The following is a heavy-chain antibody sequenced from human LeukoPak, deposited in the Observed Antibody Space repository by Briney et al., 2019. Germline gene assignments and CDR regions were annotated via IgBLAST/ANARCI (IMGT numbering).Heavy chain of an antibody. CDR1: GFTVSTNY. CDR3: AKDVGSSSNY. D-gene: IGHD6-13*01. J-gene: IGHJ4*02. Sequence: GGSLRLSCAASGFTVSTNYMSWVRQAPDKGLEWVAFIRYDGSNKYYADSVKGRFTISRDNSKNTLYLQMNSLRAEDTAVYYCAKDVGSSSNYWGQGTLVTVSS. V-gene: IGHV3-30*02. CDR2: IRYDGSNK.